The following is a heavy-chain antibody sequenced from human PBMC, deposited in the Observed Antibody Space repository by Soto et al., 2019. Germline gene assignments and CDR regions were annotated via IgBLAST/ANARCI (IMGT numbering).Heavy chain of an antibody. CDR3: AKSEVVPAAIPYCYGMDV. J-gene: IGHJ6*02. Sequence: QVQLVESGGGVVQPGRSLRLSCAASGFTFSSYGMHWVRQAPGKGLEWVAVISYDGSNKYYADSVKGRFTISRDNSKNTLYLQMNSLRAEDTAVYYCAKSEVVPAAIPYCYGMDVWGQGTTVTVSS. CDR2: ISYDGSNK. CDR1: GFTFSSYG. D-gene: IGHD2-2*01. V-gene: IGHV3-30*18.